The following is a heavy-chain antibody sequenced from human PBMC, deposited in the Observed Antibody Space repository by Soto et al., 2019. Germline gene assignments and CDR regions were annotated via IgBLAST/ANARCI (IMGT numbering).Heavy chain of an antibody. CDR2: IYYSGST. Sequence: PSETLSLTCTVSGGSISSSSYYWGLIRQPPGKGLEWIGSIYYSGSTYYNPSLKSRVTISVDTSKNQFSLKLSSVTAADTAVYYCARVYYYDSSGYWYYFDYWGQGTLVTVSS. CDR1: GGSISSSSYY. V-gene: IGHV4-39*01. CDR3: ARVYYYDSSGYWYYFDY. J-gene: IGHJ4*02. D-gene: IGHD3-22*01.